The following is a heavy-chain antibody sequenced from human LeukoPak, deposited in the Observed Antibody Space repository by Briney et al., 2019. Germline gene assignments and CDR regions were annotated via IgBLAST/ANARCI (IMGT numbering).Heavy chain of an antibody. CDR2: IYHSGST. Sequence: SETLSLTCAVSGGSISSSNWWSWVRQPPRKGLEWIGEIYHSGSTNYNPSLRSRVTISVDKSKIQFSLKLSSVTAADTAVYYCALMGYSCSSRRRYYYMDVWGKGTTVTVS. CDR3: ALMGYSCSSRRRYYYMDV. J-gene: IGHJ6*03. D-gene: IGHD6-6*01. V-gene: IGHV4-4*02. CDR1: GGSISSSNW.